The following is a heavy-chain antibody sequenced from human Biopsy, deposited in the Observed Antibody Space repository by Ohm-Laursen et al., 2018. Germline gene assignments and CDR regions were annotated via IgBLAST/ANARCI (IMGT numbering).Heavy chain of an antibody. CDR2: ISGGGTI. CDR1: GFIFSTYS. Sequence: GSLRLSCSASGFIFSTYSMNWVRQAPGKGLEWVSYISGGGTIYYGDSMKGRVTISRDNAKNSLYLQMHSLRAEDTAVYYCARDTRWSPYSMDVWGQGTTVTVSS. CDR3: ARDTRWSPYSMDV. J-gene: IGHJ6*02. D-gene: IGHD4-23*01. V-gene: IGHV3-48*04.